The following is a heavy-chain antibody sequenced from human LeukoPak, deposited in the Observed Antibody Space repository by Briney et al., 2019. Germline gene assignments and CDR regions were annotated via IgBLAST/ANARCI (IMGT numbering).Heavy chain of an antibody. Sequence: PSETLSLTCTVSGGSISSYYWSWIRQPPGKGLGWIGYIYYSGSTNYNPSLKSRVTISVDTSKNQFSLKLSSVTAADTAVYYCARDSHGYYDSSGYYYVAFDIWGQGTMVTVSS. CDR3: ARDSHGYYDSSGYYYVAFDI. V-gene: IGHV4-59*01. D-gene: IGHD3-22*01. CDR1: GGSISSYY. CDR2: IYYSGST. J-gene: IGHJ3*02.